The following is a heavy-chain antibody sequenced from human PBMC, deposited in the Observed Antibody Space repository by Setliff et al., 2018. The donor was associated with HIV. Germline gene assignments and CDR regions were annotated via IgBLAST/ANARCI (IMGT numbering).Heavy chain of an antibody. J-gene: IGHJ6*03. V-gene: IGHV1-8*02. CDR1: GYTFTSYD. D-gene: IGHD6-19*01. CDR2: MNPNSGNT. Sequence: ASVKVSCKASGYTFTSYDINWVRQATGQGLEWMGWMNPNSGNTGYAQKFQGRVTMTRNTSISTAYMELSSLRSEDTAVYYCARGAWFTSGWYSSRYMDVWGKGTTVTVSS. CDR3: ARGAWFTSGWYSSRYMDV.